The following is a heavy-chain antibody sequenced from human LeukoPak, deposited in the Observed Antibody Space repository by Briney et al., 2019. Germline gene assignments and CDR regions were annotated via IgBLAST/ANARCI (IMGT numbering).Heavy chain of an antibody. D-gene: IGHD4-11*01. Sequence: GGSLRLSCAASGFTFSDAWMNWVRQAPGKGLEWVGRIKSKTDGGTTDYAAPVKGRFTISRDDSKTTLYLQMNSLKTEDTAVYYCTSPLDDYSNYWYFDYWGQGTLVTVSS. J-gene: IGHJ4*02. CDR2: IKSKTDGGTT. CDR3: TSPLDDYSNYWYFDY. V-gene: IGHV3-15*01. CDR1: GFTFSDAW.